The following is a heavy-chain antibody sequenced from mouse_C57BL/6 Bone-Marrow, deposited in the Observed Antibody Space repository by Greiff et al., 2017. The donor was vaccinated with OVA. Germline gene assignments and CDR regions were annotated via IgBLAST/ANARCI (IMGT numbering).Heavy chain of an antibody. J-gene: IGHJ4*01. CDR1: GYTFPSYW. CDR2: IYPGSGST. D-gene: IGHD1-1*01. CDR3: ARRIHYYGSDYARDY. V-gene: IGHV1-55*01. Sequence: QVQLQQPGAELVKPGASVKMSCKASGYTFPSYWITWVKQRPGQGLEWIGDIYPGSGSTNYNEKFKSKATLTVDTSPSTAYMQLSSLTSEDSAVYYCARRIHYYGSDYARDYWGQGTSVTVSS.